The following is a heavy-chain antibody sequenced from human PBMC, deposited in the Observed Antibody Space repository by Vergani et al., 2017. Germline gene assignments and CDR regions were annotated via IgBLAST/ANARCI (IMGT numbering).Heavy chain of an antibody. J-gene: IGHJ5*02. D-gene: IGHD5-18*01. CDR3: ARAGVGSYGECDP. CDR2: IYYSGST. CDR1: GGSISSYY. Sequence: QVQLQESGPGLVKPSETLSLTCTVSGGSISSYYWSWIRQPPGKGLEWIGYIYYSGSTNYNPSLKSRVTISVDTSKNQFSLKLSSVTAADTAVYYCARAGVGSYGECDPWGQGTLVTVSS. V-gene: IGHV4-59*01.